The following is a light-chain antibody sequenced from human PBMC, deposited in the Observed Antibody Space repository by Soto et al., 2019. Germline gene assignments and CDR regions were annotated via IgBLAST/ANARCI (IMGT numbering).Light chain of an antibody. CDR1: SSVVGGFSY. CDR2: DVS. Sequence: QSVLTQPRSVSGSPGQSVTISCTGTSSVVGGFSYVSWYQQYPGKAPKLILYDVSQRPSGVPDRFSGSKSGNTASLTISGLLAEDEAVFYCCSYSGRYTSVFGTGTKVTVL. V-gene: IGLV2-11*01. CDR3: CSYSGRYTSV. J-gene: IGLJ1*01.